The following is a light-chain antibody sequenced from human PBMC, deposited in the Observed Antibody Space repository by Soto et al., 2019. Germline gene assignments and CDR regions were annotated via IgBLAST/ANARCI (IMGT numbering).Light chain of an antibody. Sequence: QSVLTQPPSVSGAPGQRVTTSCTGSSSNIGAGYEVHWYQQLPGTAPKLLIYSNVNRPSGVPDRFSGSQSGTSASLAITGLQAEDEADYYCQSYDSSLSGSLFGGGTKLTVL. CDR3: QSYDSSLSGSL. J-gene: IGLJ2*01. CDR2: SNV. V-gene: IGLV1-40*01. CDR1: SSNIGAGYE.